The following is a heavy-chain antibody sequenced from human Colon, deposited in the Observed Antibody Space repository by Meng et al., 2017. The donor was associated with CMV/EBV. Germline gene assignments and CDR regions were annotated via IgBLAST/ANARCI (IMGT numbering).Heavy chain of an antibody. J-gene: IGHJ4*02. CDR3: ARPARGSTNYY. D-gene: IGHD6-13*01. CDR2: LYSGAGST. V-gene: IGHV3-23*03. CDR1: GFTFSSSA. Sequence: GESLKISCAASGFTFSSSAMSWVRQAPGKGLEWVSVLYSGAGSTYYADSVKGRFTISRNNSENTLYLQMNSLRAEDTAVYYCARPARGSTNYYWGQGTLVTVSS.